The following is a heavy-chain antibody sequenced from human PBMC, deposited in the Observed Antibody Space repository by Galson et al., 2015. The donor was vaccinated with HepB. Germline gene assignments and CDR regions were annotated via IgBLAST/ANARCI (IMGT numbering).Heavy chain of an antibody. Sequence: SLRLSCAASGFTFSASAIYRVRQASGKGLEWVGRIRSQTNNHATAYAASVKGRFTISRDDSKNTAYLQMNSLKTEDTAVYYCTTSTSSGEVYWGQGTLVTVSS. D-gene: IGHD6-6*01. J-gene: IGHJ4*02. CDR1: GFTFSASA. V-gene: IGHV3-73*01. CDR2: IRSQTNNHAT. CDR3: TTSTSSGEVY.